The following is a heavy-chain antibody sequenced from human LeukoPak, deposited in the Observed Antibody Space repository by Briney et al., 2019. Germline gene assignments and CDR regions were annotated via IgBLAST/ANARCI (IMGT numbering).Heavy chain of an antibody. D-gene: IGHD3-10*01. CDR1: GGTFSSYA. CDR3: ARRSGFGELNWFDP. Sequence: GASVKVSCKASGGTFSSYAISWVRQAPGQGLEWMGWISAYNGNTNYAQKLQGRVTMTTDTSTSTAYMELRSLRSDDTAVYYCARRSGFGELNWFDPWGQGTLVTVSS. V-gene: IGHV1-18*01. CDR2: ISAYNGNT. J-gene: IGHJ5*02.